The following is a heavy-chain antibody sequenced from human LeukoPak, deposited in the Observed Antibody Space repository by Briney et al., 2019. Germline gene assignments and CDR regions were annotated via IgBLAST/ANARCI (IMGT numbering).Heavy chain of an antibody. CDR2: INPSGGST. V-gene: IGHV1-46*01. CDR3: ATPGKGGSYSNDPVFLGLDY. J-gene: IGHJ4*02. CDR1: GYTFTSYY. D-gene: IGHD1-26*01. Sequence: ASVKVSCKASGYTFTSYYMHWVRQAPGQGLEWMGIINPSGGSTSYAQKFQGRVTMTRDMSTSTVYMELSSLRSEDTAVYYCATPGKGGSYSNDPVFLGLDYWGQGTLVTVSS.